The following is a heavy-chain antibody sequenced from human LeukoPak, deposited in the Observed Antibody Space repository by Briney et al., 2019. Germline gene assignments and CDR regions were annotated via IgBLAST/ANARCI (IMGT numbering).Heavy chain of an antibody. Sequence: GASVKVSCKASGGTFSSYAISWVRQATGQGLEWMGGIIPIFGTANYAQKFQGRVTITTDESTSTAYMELSSLRSEDTAVYYCARDDSSGYSYYYFDYWGQGTLVTVSS. CDR3: ARDDSSGYSYYYFDY. D-gene: IGHD3-22*01. CDR1: GGTFSSYA. J-gene: IGHJ4*02. CDR2: IIPIFGTA. V-gene: IGHV1-69*05.